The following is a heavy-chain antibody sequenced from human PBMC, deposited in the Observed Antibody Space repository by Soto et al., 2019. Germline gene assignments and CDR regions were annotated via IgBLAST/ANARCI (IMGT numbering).Heavy chain of an antibody. J-gene: IGHJ6*02. D-gene: IGHD1-1*01. CDR1: GYKFINYF. CDR3: ARELGPNDSVRLDV. Sequence: QVQLVQSGAEVKKPGASVKVSCKASGYKFINYFISWVRQAPGQGLEWMGWINPDKDDRKYAEKFQGRVTMTTDTFTSTAYMELGNLRFDDTAVYYCARELGPNDSVRLDVWGQGTTVTISS. V-gene: IGHV1-18*04. CDR2: INPDKDDR.